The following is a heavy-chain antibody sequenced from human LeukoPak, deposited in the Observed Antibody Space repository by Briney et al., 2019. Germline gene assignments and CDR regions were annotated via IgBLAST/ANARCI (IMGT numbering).Heavy chain of an antibody. CDR1: GFTFSSYG. J-gene: IGHJ4*02. CDR2: ISYDGSNK. Sequence: GRSLRLSCAASGFTFSSYGMHWVRQAPGKGLEWVAVISYDGSNKYYADPVKGRFTISRDNSKNTLYLQMNSLRVEDTAAYYCAKDVRALNNYGSGSSGFYWGQGTLVTVSS. D-gene: IGHD3-10*01. CDR3: AKDVRALNNYGSGSSGFY. V-gene: IGHV3-30*18.